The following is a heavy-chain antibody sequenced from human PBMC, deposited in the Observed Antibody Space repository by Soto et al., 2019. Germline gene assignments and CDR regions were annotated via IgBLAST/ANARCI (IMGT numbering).Heavy chain of an antibody. CDR1: GGSVSIGSYY. Sequence: SGTLSLTCTASGGSVSIGSYYWSWIRQPPGKGLEWIGYIYYSGSTNYNPSLKSRVTISVDTSKNQFSLKLSSVTAADTAVYYCARAGPVDSSGYYPHDYWGQGTLVTVSS. V-gene: IGHV4-61*01. CDR2: IYYSGST. D-gene: IGHD3-22*01. J-gene: IGHJ4*02. CDR3: ARAGPVDSSGYYPHDY.